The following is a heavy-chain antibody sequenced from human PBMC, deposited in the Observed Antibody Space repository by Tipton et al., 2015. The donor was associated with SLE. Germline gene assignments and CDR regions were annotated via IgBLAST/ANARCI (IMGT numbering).Heavy chain of an antibody. V-gene: IGHV4-4*02. D-gene: IGHD3-10*01. CDR3: ARGTWLGIYFEY. Sequence: SLRLSCAVSGGSITSSDWCSWVRQPPGRGLEWIGEIYHSGITNYNPSLKSRVTMSLDKSKIQVSLNLNSVTAADTAVYYCARGTWLGIYFEYWGQGILVTVSS. CDR2: IYHSGIT. J-gene: IGHJ4*02. CDR1: GGSITSSDW.